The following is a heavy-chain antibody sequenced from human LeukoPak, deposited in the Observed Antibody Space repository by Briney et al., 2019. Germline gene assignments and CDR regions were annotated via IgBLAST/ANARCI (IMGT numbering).Heavy chain of an antibody. J-gene: IGHJ4*02. CDR2: IYYSGST. CDR1: GGSISSSSYY. CDR3: ARGGSSFSDY. D-gene: IGHD2-15*01. V-gene: IGHV4-39*07. Sequence: SETLSLICTVSGGSISSSSYYWGWIRQPPGKGLEWIGSIYYSGSTYYNPSLKSRVTISVDTSENQFSLKLSSVTAADTAVYYCARGGSSFSDYWGQGTLVTVSS.